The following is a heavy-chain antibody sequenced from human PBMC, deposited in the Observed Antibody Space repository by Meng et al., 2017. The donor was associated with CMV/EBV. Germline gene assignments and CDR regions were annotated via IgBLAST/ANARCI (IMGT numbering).Heavy chain of an antibody. CDR2: ISAYNGNT. J-gene: IGHJ5*02. Sequence: ASVTVSCKASGYTFTSYGISWVRQAPGQGLEWMGWISAYNGNTNYAQKLQGRVTMTTDTSTSTAYMELRSLRSDDTAVYYCARVLGDCSSTSCENWFDPWGQGTLVTVSS. D-gene: IGHD2-2*01. CDR3: ARVLGDCSSTSCENWFDP. V-gene: IGHV1-18*01. CDR1: GYTFTSYG.